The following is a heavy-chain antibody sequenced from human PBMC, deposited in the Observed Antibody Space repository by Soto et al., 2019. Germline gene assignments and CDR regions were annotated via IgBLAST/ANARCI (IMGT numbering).Heavy chain of an antibody. D-gene: IGHD1-1*01. CDR2: ISSVYDT. CDR1: GFTFSSYA. CDR3: TKSYRYTSYATGLLAAFDV. V-gene: IGHV3-23*01. Sequence: EVQLLESGGNLVQPGESLRLSCAAPGFTFSSYAMSWVRQAPGKGLEWVSHISSVYDTYYAAYVKGRFTISSENSKNTLYLQMDGLGAEEQAVYLCTKSYRYTSYATGLLAAFDVWGQGKMVTVSS. J-gene: IGHJ3*01.